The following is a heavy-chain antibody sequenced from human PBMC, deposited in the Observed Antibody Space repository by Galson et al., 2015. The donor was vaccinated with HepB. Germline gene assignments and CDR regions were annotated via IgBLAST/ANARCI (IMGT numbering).Heavy chain of an antibody. Sequence: SLRLSCAASGVIFSNYGMQWVRQAPGKGLEWVAHIWYDGTYKHYAASVKGRVPISRDNAKSTLFRQMNSLGDEDTAVYYCARDSGNGGSQDWGQGTLGGVSS. J-gene: IGHJ4*02. CDR2: IWYDGTYK. CDR1: GVIFSNYG. CDR3: ARDSGNGGSQD. V-gene: IGHV3-33*01. D-gene: IGHD2-8*01.